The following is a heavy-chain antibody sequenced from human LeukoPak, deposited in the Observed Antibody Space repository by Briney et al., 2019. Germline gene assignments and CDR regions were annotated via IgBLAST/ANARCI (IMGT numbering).Heavy chain of an antibody. CDR1: GYTFTSYY. D-gene: IGHD3-22*01. J-gene: IGHJ1*01. Sequence: ASVKVSCKASGYTFTSYYMHWVRQAPGQGLEWMGIINPSGGSTSYAQKFQGRVTMTRDTSTSTVYMELSSLRSEDTAVYYCAREAYYYDSSGPGYFQHWGQGTLVTVSS. V-gene: IGHV1-46*01. CDR3: AREAYYYDSSGPGYFQH. CDR2: INPSGGST.